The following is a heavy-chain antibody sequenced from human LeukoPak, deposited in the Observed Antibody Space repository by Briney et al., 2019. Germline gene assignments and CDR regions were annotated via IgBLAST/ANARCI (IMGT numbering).Heavy chain of an antibody. CDR3: AKLLSGSYYFYYAMDV. CDR1: GFTFSSYS. CDR2: ISSSSTI. D-gene: IGHD3-3*01. Sequence: GGSLRLSCAASGFTFSSYSMNWVRQAPGKGLEWVSYISSSSTIYYADSVKGRFTISRDNSKNTLDLQMSSLRAEDMAVYYCAKLLSGSYYFYYAMDVWGRGTTVTVSS. J-gene: IGHJ6*02. V-gene: IGHV3-48*01.